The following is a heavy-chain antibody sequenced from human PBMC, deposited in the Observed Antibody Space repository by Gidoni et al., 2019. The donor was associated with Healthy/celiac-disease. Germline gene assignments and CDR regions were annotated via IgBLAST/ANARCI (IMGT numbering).Heavy chain of an antibody. CDR1: GFPFSSYS. J-gene: IGHJ4*02. Sequence: EVQLVESGGGLVQHGGSLIPYCAASGFPFSSYSMNWVRQAPGKGLGWVSYISSSSSTIYYADSVKGRFTISRDNAKNSLYLQMNSLRDEDTAVYYCARDPGGSSGLTPVQFDYWGQGTLVTVSS. CDR2: ISSSSSTI. V-gene: IGHV3-48*02. D-gene: IGHD3-22*01. CDR3: ARDPGGSSGLTPVQFDY.